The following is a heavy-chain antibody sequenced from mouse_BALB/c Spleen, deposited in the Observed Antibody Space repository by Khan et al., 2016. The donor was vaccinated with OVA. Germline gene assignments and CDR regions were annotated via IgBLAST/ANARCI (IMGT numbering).Heavy chain of an antibody. V-gene: IGHV2-6-1*01. J-gene: IGHJ4*01. CDR1: GFSLTNYG. Sequence: QVQLQQSGPGLVAPSQSLSITCTISGFSLTNYGMHWVRQPPGKSLEWLVVIWSDGSTTYNSALKSRLSISKDNSKSQVFLKMNSLQTDDSAMYYCARQPYYHYYIMDYWGQGTSVTVSS. CDR3: ARQPYYHYYIMDY. CDR2: IWSDGST. D-gene: IGHD2-10*01.